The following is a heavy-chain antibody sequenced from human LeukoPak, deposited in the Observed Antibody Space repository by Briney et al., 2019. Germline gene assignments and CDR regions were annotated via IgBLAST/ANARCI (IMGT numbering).Heavy chain of an antibody. CDR3: AIPQIIVGATRGAFDI. V-gene: IGHV3-23*01. J-gene: IGHJ3*02. Sequence: PGGSLRLSCAASGFTFSSYAMSWVRQAPGKGLEWVSAISGSGGSTYYADSVKGRFTISRDNSKNTLYLQMNSLRAEDTAVYYCAIPQIIVGATRGAFDIWGQGTMVTVSS. CDR1: GFTFSSYA. D-gene: IGHD1-26*01. CDR2: ISGSGGST.